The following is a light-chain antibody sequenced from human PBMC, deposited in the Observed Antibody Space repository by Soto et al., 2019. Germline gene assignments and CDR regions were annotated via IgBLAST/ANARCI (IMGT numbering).Light chain of an antibody. CDR3: QQYDNLP. Sequence: DIQMTQSPSSLSASVGERVTITCQASHGISKSLNLCQQKPGKAPNLLIYGASNLETGVPSRFRGSGSGTDFTFTIISQQPKGIAAYYCQQYDNLPVGGGTKVEIK. J-gene: IGKJ4*01. CDR2: GAS. CDR1: HGISKS. V-gene: IGKV1-33*01.